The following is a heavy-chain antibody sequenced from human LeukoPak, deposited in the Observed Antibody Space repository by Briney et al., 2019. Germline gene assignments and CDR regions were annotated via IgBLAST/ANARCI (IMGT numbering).Heavy chain of an antibody. D-gene: IGHD3-3*01. V-gene: IGHV3-23*01. J-gene: IGHJ6*02. Sequence: GGSLRLSCAASGFTFSSYAMSWVRQAPGKGLEWVSAISGSGSSTYYADSVKGRFTISRDNSRNTLYLQMNSLRAEDTAVYYCARGIRFLEWLLTWSDYYGMDVWGQGTTVTVSS. CDR3: ARGIRFLEWLLTWSDYYGMDV. CDR2: ISGSGSST. CDR1: GFTFSSYA.